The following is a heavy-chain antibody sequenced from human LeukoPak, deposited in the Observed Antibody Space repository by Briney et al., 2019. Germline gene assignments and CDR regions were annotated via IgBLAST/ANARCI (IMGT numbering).Heavy chain of an antibody. CDR3: ARVGWYGYFDY. D-gene: IGHD6-19*01. J-gene: IGHJ4*02. V-gene: IGHV3-48*03. Sequence: GGSLGLSCAASGFTFSSYEMNWVRQAPGKGLEWVSYISSSGSTIYYADSVKGRFTISRDNAKNSLYLQMNSLRAEDTAVYYCARVGWYGYFDYWGQGTLVTVSS. CDR1: GFTFSSYE. CDR2: ISSSGSTI.